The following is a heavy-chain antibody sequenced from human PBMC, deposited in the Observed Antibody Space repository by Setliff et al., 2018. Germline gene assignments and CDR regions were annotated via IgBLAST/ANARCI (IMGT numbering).Heavy chain of an antibody. CDR3: ARVRRITMIVRSMDAFDI. CDR2: IGAYNGNT. CDR1: GYTFTNYG. D-gene: IGHD3-22*01. J-gene: IGHJ3*02. V-gene: IGHV1-18*01. Sequence: GASVKVSCKASGYTFTNYGVTWVRQAPGQGLEWMGWIGAYNGNTYNAHKFQGRVTMTSDTSTSTAYMELRSLRSDDTAVYYCARVRRITMIVRSMDAFDIWGQGTMVTVSS.